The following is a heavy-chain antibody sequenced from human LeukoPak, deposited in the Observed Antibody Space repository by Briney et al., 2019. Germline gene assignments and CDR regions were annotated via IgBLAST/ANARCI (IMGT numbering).Heavy chain of an antibody. V-gene: IGHV3-66*02. J-gene: IGHJ3*02. CDR2: IYTGDRT. CDR3: ARQRDGYNSDPFDI. D-gene: IGHD5-24*01. Sequence: HPGGSLRLSCAASGFSVSSNYMSWVRQAPGKGVEWVSVIYTGDRTDYADPVKGRFTVSRDNSKNTMYLQMNSLKTEDTALYYCARQRDGYNSDPFDIWGQGTMVTVFS. CDR1: GFSVSSNY.